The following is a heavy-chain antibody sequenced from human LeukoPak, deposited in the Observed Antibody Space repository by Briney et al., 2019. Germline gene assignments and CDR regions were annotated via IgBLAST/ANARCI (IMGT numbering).Heavy chain of an antibody. CDR3: ARGATGTTDY. D-gene: IGHD1-7*01. CDR2: INSDGSTT. V-gene: IGHV3-74*01. CDR1: GFTLSTYW. Sequence: GGSLRLSCAASGFTLSTYWMNWLRQGPGKGLVWVSRINSDGSTTSYADSVKGRFTISRDNAKNTVYLQMNSLRAEDTAVYYCARGATGTTDYWGQGTLVTVSS. J-gene: IGHJ4*02.